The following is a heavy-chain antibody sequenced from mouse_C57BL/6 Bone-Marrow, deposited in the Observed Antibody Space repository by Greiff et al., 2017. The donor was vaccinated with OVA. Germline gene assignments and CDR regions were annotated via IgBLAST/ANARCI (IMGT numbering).Heavy chain of an antibody. CDR2: IYPRSGNT. V-gene: IGHV1-81*01. CDR3: ASNWGRRYCDY. CDR1: GYTFTSYG. J-gene: IGHJ2*01. D-gene: IGHD4-1*01. Sequence: QVQLKESGAELARPGASVKLSCKASGYTFTSYGISWVKQRTGQGLEWIGEIYPRSGNTYYNEKFKGKATLTEDKSSSTAYMELRSLTSEDSAVYFCASNWGRRYCDYWGQGTTLTVAS.